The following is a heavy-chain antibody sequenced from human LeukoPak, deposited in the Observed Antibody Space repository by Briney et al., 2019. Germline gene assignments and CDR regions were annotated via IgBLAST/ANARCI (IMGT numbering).Heavy chain of an antibody. CDR2: ISYDGSNK. V-gene: IGHV3-30*04. CDR1: GFTFSSYA. D-gene: IGHD6-19*01. CDR3: AREGIAVAGTPHNHYYFDY. Sequence: PGGSLRLSCAASGFTFSSYAMHWVRQAPGKGLEWVAVISYDGSNKYYADSVKGRFTISRDNSKNTLYLQMNSLRAEDTAVYYCAREGIAVAGTPHNHYYFDYWGQGTLVTVSS. J-gene: IGHJ4*02.